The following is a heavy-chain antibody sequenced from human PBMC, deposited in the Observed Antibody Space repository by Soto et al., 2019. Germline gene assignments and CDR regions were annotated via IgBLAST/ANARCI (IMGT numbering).Heavy chain of an antibody. CDR3: AGSVGGGFDY. J-gene: IGHJ4*02. V-gene: IGHV3-66*01. CDR1: GFTVSSNY. CDR2: VYIGGNT. D-gene: IGHD3-16*01. Sequence: EVQLVESGGGLVQPGGSLRLSCAASGFTVSSNYMSWVRQAPGKGLEWVSVVYIGGNTYYAESVEDRFTISRENFQNLLYLQTNGLRAEDTAVYYCAGSVGGGFDYWGQGTLVTVSS.